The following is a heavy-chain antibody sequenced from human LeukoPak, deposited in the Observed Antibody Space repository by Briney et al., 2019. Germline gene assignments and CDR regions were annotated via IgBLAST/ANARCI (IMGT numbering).Heavy chain of an antibody. CDR2: IYYSGST. J-gene: IGHJ3*02. D-gene: IGHD5-24*01. Sequence: SETLSLTCTVSGGSISSYYCRWLGQPPAKGLEWIGYIYYSGSTSYIPSLKSRVTISVDTSKNQFSLKLSSVTAADTAVYYCARQGPRNHVEMATIWPFDIWGQGTMVTVSS. V-gene: IGHV4-59*08. CDR1: GGSISSYY. CDR3: ARQGPRNHVEMATIWPFDI.